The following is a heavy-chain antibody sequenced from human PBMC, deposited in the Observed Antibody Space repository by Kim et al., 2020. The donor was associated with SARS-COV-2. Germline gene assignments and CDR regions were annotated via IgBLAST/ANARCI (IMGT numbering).Heavy chain of an antibody. CDR1: GFTFSRYG. Sequence: GGSLRLSCTASGFTFSRYGMHWARQAPGKGLEWVAVIWADGSEKFHADSVRDRFVISRDNSMDTLYLQMNSLRVEDTAVYYCAREASVDKNPDNWFDPWGQGTLVTVSS. CDR2: IWADGSEK. J-gene: IGHJ5*02. V-gene: IGHV3-33*01. D-gene: IGHD2-2*01. CDR3: AREASVDKNPDNWFDP.